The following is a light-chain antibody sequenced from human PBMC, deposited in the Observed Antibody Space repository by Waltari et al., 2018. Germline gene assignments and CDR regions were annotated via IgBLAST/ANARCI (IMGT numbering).Light chain of an antibody. CDR3: QQYYSYPPLT. CDR1: PGISSY. Sequence: AIRLTQSPSSLSASTGYRVTLTSRASPGISSYLAWYQQKPGKAPKLLIYAASTLQSGVPSRFSGSGSGTDFTLTISCLQSEDFATYYCQQYYSYPPLTFGGGTKVEIK. V-gene: IGKV1-8*01. CDR2: AAS. J-gene: IGKJ4*01.